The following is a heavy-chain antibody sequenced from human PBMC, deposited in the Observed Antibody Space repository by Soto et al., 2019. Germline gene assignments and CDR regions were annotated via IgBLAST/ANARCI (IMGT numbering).Heavy chain of an antibody. CDR1: GDSISSGGYY. D-gene: IGHD2-2*01. V-gene: IGHV4-39*01. J-gene: IGHJ5*02. Sequence: PSETLSLTCTVSGDSISSGGYYWSWIRQLPGKGLEWIGYIYYNGYTYYNPSLKSRVTISVDTSNNQLSLKLRSVTAADTAVYYCARLHCNSPNYIPLDPWGQGTLVTVPQ. CDR2: IYYNGYT. CDR3: ARLHCNSPNYIPLDP.